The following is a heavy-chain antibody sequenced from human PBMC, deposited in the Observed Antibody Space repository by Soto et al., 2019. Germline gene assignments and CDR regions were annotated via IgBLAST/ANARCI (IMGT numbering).Heavy chain of an antibody. CDR2: ISGSGGST. D-gene: IGHD3-22*01. Sequence: EVQLLESGGGLVQPGGSLRLSCAASGFTFSSYAMSWVRQAPGKGLEWVSAISGSGGSTYYADSVKGRFTISRDNSKNTLYLQMNSLRADDTAVYYCAKDVYDSSGYPLGYWGQGTLVTVSS. CDR3: AKDVYDSSGYPLGY. CDR1: GFTFSSYA. V-gene: IGHV3-23*01. J-gene: IGHJ4*02.